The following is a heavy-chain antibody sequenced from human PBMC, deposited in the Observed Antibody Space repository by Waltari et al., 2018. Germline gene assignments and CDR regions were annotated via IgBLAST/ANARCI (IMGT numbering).Heavy chain of an antibody. Sequence: EVQLVDSGGGLVQPGGSLRLSCAASGFTFSSNWMRWVRQAPGRGLEWLANIKPDGSQQYYVDSVRGRFSISRDNAKNSLYLQLNSLRAEDTAIYYCARDFNWGWDFWGQGTLVTVSS. CDR3: ARDFNWGWDF. V-gene: IGHV3-7*03. D-gene: IGHD7-27*01. CDR2: IKPDGSQQ. CDR1: GFTFSSNW. J-gene: IGHJ4*02.